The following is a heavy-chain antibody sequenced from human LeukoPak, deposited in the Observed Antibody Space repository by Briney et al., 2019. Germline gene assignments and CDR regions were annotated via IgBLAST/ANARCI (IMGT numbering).Heavy chain of an antibody. CDR1: GYTFTSYG. J-gene: IGHJ3*02. CDR2: INPNSGGT. D-gene: IGHD3-16*02. CDR3: ARVFSCDDYVWGSYRCSPYHAFDI. Sequence: GASVKVSCKASGYTFTSYGISWVRQAPGQGLEWMGWINPNSGGTNYAQKFQGRVTMTRDTSISTAYMELSRLRSDDTAVYYCARVFSCDDYVWGSYRCSPYHAFDIWGQGTMVTVSS. V-gene: IGHV1-2*02.